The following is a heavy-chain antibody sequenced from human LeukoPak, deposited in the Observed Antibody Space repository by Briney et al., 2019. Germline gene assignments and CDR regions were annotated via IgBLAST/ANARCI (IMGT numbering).Heavy chain of an antibody. CDR1: GGSISSSSYY. CDR3: ARQYTWNYVNL. D-gene: IGHD1-20*01. V-gene: IGHV4-39*07. CDR2: IYYSGST. Sequence: SETLSLTCTVSGGSISSSSYYWGWIRQPPGKGLEWIGSIYYSGSTYYNPSLKSRVTISVDTSKNQFSLKLSSVTAADTAVYYCARQYTWNYVNLWGQGTLVTVSS. J-gene: IGHJ4*02.